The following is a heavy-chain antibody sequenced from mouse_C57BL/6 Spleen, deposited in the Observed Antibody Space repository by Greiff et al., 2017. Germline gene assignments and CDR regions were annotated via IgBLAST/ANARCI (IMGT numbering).Heavy chain of an antibody. V-gene: IGHV7-3*01. CDR1: GFTFTDYY. D-gene: IGHD1-1*01. CDR2: IRNKANGYTT. Sequence: EVMLVESGGGLVQPGGSLSLSCAASGFTFTDYYMSWVRQPPGKALEWLGFIRNKANGYTTEYSASVKGRFTISRDNSQSILYLQMNALRAEDSATYYCARGYYYGSRYFDYWGQGTTLTVSS. J-gene: IGHJ2*01. CDR3: ARGYYYGSRYFDY.